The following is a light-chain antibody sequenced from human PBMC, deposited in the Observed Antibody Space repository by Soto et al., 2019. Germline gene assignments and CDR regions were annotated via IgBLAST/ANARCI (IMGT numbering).Light chain of an antibody. V-gene: IGLV1-44*01. CDR3: AAWDDSLNGHVV. Sequence: QSVLTQPPSVSGIPGQRVTISCSGSSSNIGRNTVNWYQQLPGAAPKLLIYSNNQRPSGVPDRFSGSRSGTSASLAISGLQSEDEADYYCAAWDDSLNGHVVFGGGTKLTVL. CDR2: SNN. J-gene: IGLJ2*01. CDR1: SSNIGRNT.